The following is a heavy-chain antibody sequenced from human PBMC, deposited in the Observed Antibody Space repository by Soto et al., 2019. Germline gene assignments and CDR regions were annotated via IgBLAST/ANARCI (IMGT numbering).Heavy chain of an antibody. CDR3: AREDHYGSGSYYNPHYYYGMDV. CDR2: IYYSGST. D-gene: IGHD3-10*01. CDR1: GASISSYY. V-gene: IGHV4-59*01. J-gene: IGHJ6*02. Sequence: SETLSLTCTVYGASISSYYWSWIRQPPGKGLEWIGYIYYSGSTNYNPSLKSRVTISVDTSKNQFSLKLSSVTAADTAVYYCAREDHYGSGSYYNPHYYYGMDVWGQGTTVTVS.